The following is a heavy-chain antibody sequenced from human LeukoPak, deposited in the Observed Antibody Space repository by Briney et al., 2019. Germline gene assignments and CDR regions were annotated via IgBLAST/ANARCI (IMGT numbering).Heavy chain of an antibody. V-gene: IGHV3-30*15. J-gene: IGHJ4*02. CDR1: GFTFSSYA. CDR3: ARVSSRRWLQSQHLDY. Sequence: GGSLRLSCAASGFTFSSYAMHWVRQAPGKGLEWVAVISYDGSNKYYADSVKGRFTISRDNSKNTLYLQMSSLRAEDTAVYYCARVSSRRWLQSQHLDYWGQGTLVTVSS. CDR2: ISYDGSNK. D-gene: IGHD5-24*01.